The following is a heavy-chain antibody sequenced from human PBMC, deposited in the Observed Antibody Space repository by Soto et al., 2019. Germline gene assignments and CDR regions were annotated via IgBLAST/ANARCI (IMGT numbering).Heavy chain of an antibody. Sequence: QVQLVQSGAEVKKPGASVKVSCKASGYTFTSYAMHWVRQAPGQRLEWMGWINAGNGNTKYSQKFQGRVTITRDTSASTAYMELSSLRSEDTAVYYCARGGFGGSYYEGDAFDIWCQGTMVTVSS. J-gene: IGHJ3*02. CDR3: ARGGFGGSYYEGDAFDI. CDR2: INAGNGNT. CDR1: GYTFTSYA. V-gene: IGHV1-3*01. D-gene: IGHD1-26*01.